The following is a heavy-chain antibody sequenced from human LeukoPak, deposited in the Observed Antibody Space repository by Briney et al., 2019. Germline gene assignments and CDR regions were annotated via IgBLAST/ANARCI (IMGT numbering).Heavy chain of an antibody. Sequence: ASVKVSCKASGYTFTGYYMHWVRQAPGQGLEWMGWINPNSGCTNYAQKFQGRVTMTRDTSISTAYMKLSRLRSDDTAVYYCARDSVGYCSGGSCSDFDYWGQGTLVTVSS. D-gene: IGHD2-15*01. J-gene: IGHJ4*02. V-gene: IGHV1-2*02. CDR3: ARDSVGYCSGGSCSDFDY. CDR1: GYTFTGYY. CDR2: INPNSGCT.